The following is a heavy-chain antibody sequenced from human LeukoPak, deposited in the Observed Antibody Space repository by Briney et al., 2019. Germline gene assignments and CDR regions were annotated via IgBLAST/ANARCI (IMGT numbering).Heavy chain of an antibody. J-gene: IGHJ3*02. Sequence: PGGSLRLSCAASGFPFSTLTMNWVRQAPGKGLELVSSISSRSSYIYYADSVKGRFTISRDNAKNSLYLQMNSLRAEDTAVYYCARSETSDAFDIWGQGTMVTVSS. CDR2: ISSRSSYI. CDR3: ARSETSDAFDI. CDR1: GFPFSTLT. V-gene: IGHV3-21*01. D-gene: IGHD5-24*01.